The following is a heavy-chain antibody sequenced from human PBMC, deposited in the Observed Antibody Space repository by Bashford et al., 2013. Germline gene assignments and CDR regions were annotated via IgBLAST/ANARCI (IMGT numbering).Heavy chain of an antibody. CDR2: SYPEDSDT. D-gene: IGHD3-3*01. Sequence: WVRQMPGKGLEWWGSSYPEDSDTRYSPSFQGQVTISGDKSMSTAYLQWTSLKASDTAMYYCARRRIHITTFGMNVGPLGAFDIWGQGTMVTVSS. J-gene: IGHJ3*02. V-gene: IGHV5-51*01. CDR3: ARRRIHITTFGMNVGPLGAFDI.